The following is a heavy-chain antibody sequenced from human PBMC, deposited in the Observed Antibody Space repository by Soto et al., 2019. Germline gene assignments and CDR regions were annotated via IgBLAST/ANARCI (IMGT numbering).Heavy chain of an antibody. CDR3: ARDAVWSRPDYFDY. CDR2: INPGGGNT. D-gene: IGHD3-3*01. V-gene: IGHV1-46*01. Sequence: ASVKVSCKASGYTFASYYIHWLRQAPGQGLEWMGIINPGGGNTNYAQKFQGRVTMTRDTSTSTVSTELSSLRSEDTAVYYCARDAVWSRPDYFDYWGQGTLVTVSS. CDR1: GYTFASYY. J-gene: IGHJ4*02.